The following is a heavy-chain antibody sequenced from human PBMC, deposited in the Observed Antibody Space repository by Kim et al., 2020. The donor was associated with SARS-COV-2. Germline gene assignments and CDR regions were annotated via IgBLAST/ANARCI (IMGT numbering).Heavy chain of an antibody. CDR1: GYSFSTSW. CDR3: ATMHLHSGYDVGWFDP. V-gene: IGHV5-51*01. CDR2: IYPGDSDT. Sequence: GESLKISCKGSGYSFSTSWIGWVRQMPGKGLEWMGIIYPGDSDTRYSPSFQGQVTISADRSITTAYLQWNNLKASDTATYYCATMHLHSGYDVGWFDPWGQGTLVIVSS. J-gene: IGHJ5*02. D-gene: IGHD5-12*01.